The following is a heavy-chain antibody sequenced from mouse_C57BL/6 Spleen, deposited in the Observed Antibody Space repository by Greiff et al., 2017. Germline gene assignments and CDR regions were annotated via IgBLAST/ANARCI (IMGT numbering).Heavy chain of an antibody. Sequence: EVQLQQSGPVLVKPGASVKMSCKASGYTFTDYYMNWVKQSHGKSLEWIGVINPYNGGTSYNQKFKGKATLTVDKSSSTAYMELNSLTSEDSAVYYCAREGRWLLLYGFDYWGQGTTLTVSS. CDR2: INPYNGGT. D-gene: IGHD2-3*01. J-gene: IGHJ2*01. CDR3: AREGRWLLLYGFDY. CDR1: GYTFTDYY. V-gene: IGHV1-19*01.